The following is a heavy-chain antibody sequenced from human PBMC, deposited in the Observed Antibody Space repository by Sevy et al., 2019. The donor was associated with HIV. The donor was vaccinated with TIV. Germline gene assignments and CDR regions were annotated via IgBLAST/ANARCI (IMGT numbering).Heavy chain of an antibody. J-gene: IGHJ6*02. D-gene: IGHD6-13*01. Sequence: GGSLRLSCATSGFTFSNYAMTWVRQTPGKGLEWVSSISGSGRSTFYSGSVEGRFTISRDNSKNTLYLQMNSLRVEDTAVYYCAKTRPSLAATDYYYFGMDVWGQGTTVTVSS. CDR2: ISGSGRST. V-gene: IGHV3-23*01. CDR3: AKTRPSLAATDYYYFGMDV. CDR1: GFTFSNYA.